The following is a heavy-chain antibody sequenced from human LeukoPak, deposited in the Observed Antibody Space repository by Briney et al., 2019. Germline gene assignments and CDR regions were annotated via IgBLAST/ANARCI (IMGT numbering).Heavy chain of an antibody. J-gene: IGHJ6*02. CDR3: ARGGFTMVRGVISYYYGMDV. D-gene: IGHD3-10*01. CDR1: GGSISSYY. Sequence: SETLSLTCTVSGGSISSYYWSWIRQPPGKGLEWIGYIYYGGSTNYNPSLKSRVTISVDTSKNQFSLKLSSVTAADTAVYYCARGGFTMVRGVISYYYGMDVWGQGTTVTVSS. V-gene: IGHV4-59*01. CDR2: IYYGGST.